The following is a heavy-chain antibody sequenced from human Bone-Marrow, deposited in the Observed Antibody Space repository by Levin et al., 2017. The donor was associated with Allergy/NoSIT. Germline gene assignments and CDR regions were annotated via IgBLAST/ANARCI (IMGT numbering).Heavy chain of an antibody. CDR1: GFVFTRHT. CDR3: ARSKMRCSGGSCYSGFDS. Sequence: PGGSLRLSCTASGFVFTRHTMHWVRQAPGKGLEWVASISSSGNYIMYADSLKGRFTISRDNAKNSLYLQMHSLRGDETAVYYCARSKMRCSGGSCYSGFDSWGQGTQVTVSS. V-gene: IGHV3-21*01. D-gene: IGHD2-15*01. CDR2: ISSSGNYI. J-gene: IGHJ4*02.